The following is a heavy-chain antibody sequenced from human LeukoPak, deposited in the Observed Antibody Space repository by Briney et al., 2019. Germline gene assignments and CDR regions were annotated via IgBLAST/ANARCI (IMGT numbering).Heavy chain of an antibody. V-gene: IGHV1-24*01. CDR1: GYTLTEIS. CDR3: ATVGCSYGAFDY. J-gene: IGHJ4*02. Sequence: AAVQVSCKVSGYTLTEISLHWVRQAPGKGLEWMGGFDREDGETMYAQKFQGRVTMTEDTSTGTAFMELSSLRSEDTAVYYCATVGCSYGAFDYWGQGTLVVVPS. D-gene: IGHD5-18*01. CDR2: FDREDGET.